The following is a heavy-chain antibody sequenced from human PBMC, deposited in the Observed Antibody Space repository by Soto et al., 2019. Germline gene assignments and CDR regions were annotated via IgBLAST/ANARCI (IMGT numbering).Heavy chain of an antibody. J-gene: IGHJ5*02. CDR2: TYFRSKWYN. D-gene: IGHD5-12*01. Sequence: SQTLSLTCAVSGDSVSINTACWNWIRQSPSRGLEWLGRTYFRSKWYNDYAVSVKSRIIINPDTSNNQFSLQLNSVTPEDTAVYFCAKGDNLGPKTGYAFDPWGQGIMVTVSS. V-gene: IGHV6-1*01. CDR3: AKGDNLGPKTGYAFDP. CDR1: GDSVSINTAC.